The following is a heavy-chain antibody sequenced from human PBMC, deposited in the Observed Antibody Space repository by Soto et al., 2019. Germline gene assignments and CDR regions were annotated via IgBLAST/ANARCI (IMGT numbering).Heavy chain of an antibody. D-gene: IGHD2-15*01. Sequence: GASVKVSCKASGYTFTSYAMHWVRQAPGRRLEWMGWINAGNGNTKYSQKFQGRVTITRDTSASTAYMELSSLRSEDTAVYYCARIRSRFGSWLDPWDKGTLVTVSS. CDR3: ARIRSRFGSWLDP. J-gene: IGHJ5*02. CDR2: INAGNGNT. CDR1: GYTFTSYA. V-gene: IGHV1-3*01.